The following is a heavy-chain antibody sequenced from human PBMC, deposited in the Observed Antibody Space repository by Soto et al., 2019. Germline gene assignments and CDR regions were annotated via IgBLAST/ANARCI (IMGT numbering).Heavy chain of an antibody. V-gene: IGHV3-23*01. CDR1: GFTFSSYA. Sequence: EVQLLESGGGLVQPGGSLRLSCEASGFTFSSYAMSWVRQAPGKGLEWVSAIRGSGGSTYYADSVKGRFTISRDNSKNALYLQMNSLRAEDTAVYYCAKDQRYSSSWYHWGQGTLVTVSS. CDR3: AKDQRYSSSWYH. D-gene: IGHD6-13*01. CDR2: IRGSGGST. J-gene: IGHJ5*02.